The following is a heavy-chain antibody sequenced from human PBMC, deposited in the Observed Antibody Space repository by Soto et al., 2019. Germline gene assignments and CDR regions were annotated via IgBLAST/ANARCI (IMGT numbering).Heavy chain of an antibody. D-gene: IGHD3-3*01. CDR1: GGTFSSYA. V-gene: IGHV1-69*01. CDR3: ASIEWPHPHFDY. CDR2: IIPIFGTA. Sequence: QVQLVQSGAEVKKPGSSVKVSCKASGGTFSSYAISWVRQAPGQGLEWMGGIIPIFGTAYDAQKFQGRVTITADESTSTAYMELSSLRSEDTAVYYCASIEWPHPHFDYWGQGTLVTVSS. J-gene: IGHJ4*02.